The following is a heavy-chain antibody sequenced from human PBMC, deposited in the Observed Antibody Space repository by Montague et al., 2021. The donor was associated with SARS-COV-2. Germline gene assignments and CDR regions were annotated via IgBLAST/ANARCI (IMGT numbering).Heavy chain of an antibody. J-gene: IGHJ4*02. V-gene: IGHV4-39*07. CDR2: IYYSGST. Sequence: SETLSLTCTVSGGSISSSSYYWGWIRQPPGKGLEWIGSIYYSGSTYYNPSLRSRVSISADTSKSQFSLRLTSVTAADSARYYCARNMAYWGQGVLVTV. CDR3: ARNMAY. D-gene: IGHD2/OR15-2a*01. CDR1: GGSISSSSYY.